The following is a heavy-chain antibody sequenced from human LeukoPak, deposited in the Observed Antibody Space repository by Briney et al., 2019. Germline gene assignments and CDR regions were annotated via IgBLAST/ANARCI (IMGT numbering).Heavy chain of an antibody. J-gene: IGHJ5*02. CDR1: GSASSSYA. CDR2: IIPIFGTA. CDR3: ALTGTTVGWFDP. V-gene: IGHV1-69*05. D-gene: IGHD1-7*01. Sequence: VCCTAAGSASSSYAVYLLRQAPGQGLEWMGGIIPIFGTANYAQKFQGRVTITTDEATSTAYMELSSLRSEDTAVYYCALTGTTVGWFDPWGQGTLVTVSS.